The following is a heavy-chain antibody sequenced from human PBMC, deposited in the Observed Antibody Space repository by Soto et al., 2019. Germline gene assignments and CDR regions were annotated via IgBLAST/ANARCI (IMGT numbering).Heavy chain of an antibody. Sequence: SQTLSLTCAISGDSVSSNRAAWNWIRQSPSRGLEWLGRTYYRSKWYNDYAVSVKSRITINLDTSKNQFSLQLNSVTPEDTAVYYCARDNGIDRLGYSDYWGQGTLVTVSS. J-gene: IGHJ4*02. CDR2: TYYRSKWYN. CDR1: GDSVSSNRAA. CDR3: ARDNGIDRLGYSDY. V-gene: IGHV6-1*01. D-gene: IGHD3-16*01.